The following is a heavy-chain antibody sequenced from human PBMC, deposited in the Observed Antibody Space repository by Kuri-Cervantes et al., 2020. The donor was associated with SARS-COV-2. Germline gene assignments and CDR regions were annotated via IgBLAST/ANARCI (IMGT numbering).Heavy chain of an antibody. CDR3: ARGRVRYSSSWYDYFQH. V-gene: IGHV4-39*01. CDR1: GGSISSGGYY. Sequence: SETLSLTCTVSGGSISSGGYYWSWIRQHPGKGLEWIGSIYYSGSTYYNPSLKSRVTISVDTSKNQFSLKLSSVTAADTAVYYCARGRVRYSSSWYDYFQHWGHGTLVTVSS. J-gene: IGHJ1*01. D-gene: IGHD6-13*01. CDR2: IYYSGST.